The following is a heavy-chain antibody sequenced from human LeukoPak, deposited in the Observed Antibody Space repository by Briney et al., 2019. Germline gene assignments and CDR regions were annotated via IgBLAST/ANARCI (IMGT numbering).Heavy chain of an antibody. CDR3: VKDRGVRYFDWSYDY. V-gene: IGHV3-64D*06. J-gene: IGHJ4*02. D-gene: IGHD3-9*01. CDR1: GFTFSSYV. CDR2: ISINGGST. Sequence: PGGSLRLSCSVSGFTFSSYVMHWVRQAPGKGLEYVSTISINGGSTFYADSVKGRFTISRDNSKNTLYLHMSSLRPEDTAVYYCVKDRGVRYFDWSYDYWGQGTLVTVSS.